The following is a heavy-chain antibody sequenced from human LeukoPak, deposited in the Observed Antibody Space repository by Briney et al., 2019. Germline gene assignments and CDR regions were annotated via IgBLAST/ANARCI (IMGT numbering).Heavy chain of an antibody. CDR1: GYTFTSYY. V-gene: IGHV1-46*01. D-gene: IGHD2-8*01. CDR3: ARPLAPVMLNAFDT. J-gene: IGHJ3*02. CDR2: INPSGGST. Sequence: ASVKISCKASGYTFTSYYIHWVRQAPGQGLEWMGIINPSGGSTDYAQKFQGRVTVTRDTSTSTVHMELSSLRSEDTAIYYCARPLAPVMLNAFDTWGQGTMVTVSS.